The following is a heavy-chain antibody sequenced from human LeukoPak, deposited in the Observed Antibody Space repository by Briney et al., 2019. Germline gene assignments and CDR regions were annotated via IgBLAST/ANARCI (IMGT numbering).Heavy chain of an antibody. J-gene: IGHJ4*02. Sequence: GGSLRLSCAASGFTFSSYGMHWFRQAQGKGLEWVAVISYDGSNKYYADSVKGRFTISRDNSKNTLYLQMNSLRAEDTAVYYCAKDQAQVPWFGELLAPMTFDYWGQGTLVTVSS. CDR3: AKDQAQVPWFGELLAPMTFDY. D-gene: IGHD3-10*01. CDR2: ISYDGSNK. V-gene: IGHV3-30*18. CDR1: GFTFSSYG.